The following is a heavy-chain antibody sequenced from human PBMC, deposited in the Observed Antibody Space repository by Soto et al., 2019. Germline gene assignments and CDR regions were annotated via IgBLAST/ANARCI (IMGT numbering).Heavy chain of an antibody. CDR2: IHMEGREE. CDR3: TIDSGYVSATSVNHDLNY. Sequence: EVQLVESGGGLVQPGGSLRLSCAASGVTFGSYWMSWVRQAPGKGLEWLATIHMEGREEKDVDSGKCRFTMSRDNATRSLYLQIDRLTPPHSPAYDCTIDSGYVSATSVNHDLNYWCHGALVTFSS. CDR1: GVTFGSYW. V-gene: IGHV3-7*01. D-gene: IGHD2-15*01. J-gene: IGHJ4*01.